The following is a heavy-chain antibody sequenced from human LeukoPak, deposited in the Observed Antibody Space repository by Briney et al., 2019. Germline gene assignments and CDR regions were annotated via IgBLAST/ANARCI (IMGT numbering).Heavy chain of an antibody. V-gene: IGHV1-69*13. CDR2: IIPIFGTA. Sequence: SVKVSCKASGGTFSSYAISWVRQAPGQGLEWMGGIIPIFGTANYAQKFQGRVTITADESTSPAYMELSSLRSEDTAVYYCAACCSSTSCYTCNWFDPWGQGTLVTVSS. D-gene: IGHD2-2*02. CDR1: GGTFSSYA. J-gene: IGHJ5*02. CDR3: AACCSSTSCYTCNWFDP.